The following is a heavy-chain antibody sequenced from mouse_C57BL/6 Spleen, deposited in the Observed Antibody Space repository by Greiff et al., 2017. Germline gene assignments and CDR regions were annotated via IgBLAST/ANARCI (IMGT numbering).Heavy chain of an antibody. D-gene: IGHD1-1*01. V-gene: IGHV1-5*01. CDR2: IYPGNSDT. J-gene: IGHJ2*01. Sequence: VQLQQSGTVLARPGASVKMSCKTSGYTFTSYWMHWVKQRPGQGLEWIGAIYPGNSDTSYNQKFKGKAKLTAVTSASTAYMELSSLTNEDSAVYYCTRSIYCYGSSYSYFDYWGQGTTLTVSS. CDR3: TRSIYCYGSSYSYFDY. CDR1: GYTFTSYW.